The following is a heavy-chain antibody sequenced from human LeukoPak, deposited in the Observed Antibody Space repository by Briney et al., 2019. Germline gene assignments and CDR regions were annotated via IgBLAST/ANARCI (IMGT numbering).Heavy chain of an antibody. J-gene: IGHJ4*02. CDR3: ARDQGSDY. D-gene: IGHD1-26*01. Sequence: PSETLSLTCTASGGSISSYYWSWIRQPPGKGLEWIGFIFYSGTTNYNPSLKSRVTISVDTSKNQFSLKLSSVTAADTAVYYCARDQGSDYWGQGTLVTVSS. CDR2: IFYSGTT. V-gene: IGHV4-59*12. CDR1: GGSISSYY.